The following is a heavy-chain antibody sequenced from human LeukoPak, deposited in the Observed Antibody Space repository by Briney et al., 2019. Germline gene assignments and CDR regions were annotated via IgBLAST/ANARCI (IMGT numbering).Heavy chain of an antibody. J-gene: IGHJ6*03. D-gene: IGHD6-25*01. CDR3: ARALPHVRSGYYYYYMDV. Sequence: EASVKVSCKASGYIFTSYYIHWVRQAPGQGLEWMGIINPSGGSAGYAQKFQGRVTMTRDTSTSTVYMEPNSLRSDDTAVYHCARALPHVRSGYYYYYMDVWGKGTTVTISS. CDR1: GYIFTSYY. V-gene: IGHV1-46*01. CDR2: INPSGGSA.